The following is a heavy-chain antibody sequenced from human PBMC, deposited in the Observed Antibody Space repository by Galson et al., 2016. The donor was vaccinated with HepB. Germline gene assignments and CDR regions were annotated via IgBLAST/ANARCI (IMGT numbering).Heavy chain of an antibody. CDR3: ARGDSSSWYSGRSFDY. Sequence: SVKVSCKADGYTFTNYAMHWVRQAPGQRLEWMGWINAVNGDTKYSQNFQGRATIARDTSASTARMELSSLRSEDTAVYYCARGDSSSWYSGRSFDYWGQGTLVTVSS. CDR1: GYTFTNYA. CDR2: INAVNGDT. D-gene: IGHD6-13*01. V-gene: IGHV1-3*01. J-gene: IGHJ4*02.